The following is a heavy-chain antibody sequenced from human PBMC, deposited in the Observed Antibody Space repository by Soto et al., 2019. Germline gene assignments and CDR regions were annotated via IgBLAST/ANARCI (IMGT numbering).Heavy chain of an antibody. D-gene: IGHD2-15*01. Sequence: WWSLRLSCSASVFICRNYCMSWLRQAPGQGLEWVANIKHDGIEKNYVDSVKGRFTISRDNSKDSLYLEMNSLRAEDTAVYFCARDKRCANSDGCYSWFDPWGQGTLVTVSS. J-gene: IGHJ5*02. CDR2: IKHDGIEK. CDR3: ARDKRCANSDGCYSWFDP. CDR1: VFICRNYC. V-gene: IGHV3-7*03.